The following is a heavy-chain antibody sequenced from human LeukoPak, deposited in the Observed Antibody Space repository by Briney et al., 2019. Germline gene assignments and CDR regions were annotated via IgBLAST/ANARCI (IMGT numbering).Heavy chain of an antibody. D-gene: IGHD3-22*01. J-gene: IGHJ4*02. V-gene: IGHV1-18*01. CDR1: GYTFTSYG. CDR2: ISAYNGNT. CDR3: ARDLGDYYDSSGYYKGDPFDY. Sequence: ASVKVSCKASGYTFTSYGISWVRQAPGQGLEWMGWISAYNGNTNYAQKLQGRVTMTTDTSTSTAYMELRSLRSDDTAVYYCARDLGDYYDSSGYYKGDPFDYWGQGTLVTVSS.